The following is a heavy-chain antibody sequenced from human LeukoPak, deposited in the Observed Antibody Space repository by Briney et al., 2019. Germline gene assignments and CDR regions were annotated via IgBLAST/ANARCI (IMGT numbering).Heavy chain of an antibody. V-gene: IGHV1-2*02. D-gene: IGHD6-19*01. CDR3: ARDQGLGLWGMDV. Sequence: ASVKVSCKASGYTFTGYYMLWVRQAPGQGLEWMGWINPNSGGTNYAQKFQGRVTMTRDTSISTAYMELSRLRSDDTAVYYCARDQGLGLWGMDVWGQGTTVTVSS. CDR1: GYTFTGYY. J-gene: IGHJ6*02. CDR2: INPNSGGT.